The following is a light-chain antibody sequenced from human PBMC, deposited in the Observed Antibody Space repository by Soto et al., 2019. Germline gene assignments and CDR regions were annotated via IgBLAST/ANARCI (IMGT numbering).Light chain of an antibody. CDR1: SSDVGAHNF. Sequence: QSVLTQAASVSGSPGQAITISCSGSSSDVGAHNFVSWYQHHPGKAPKLMIYEVSNRPSGVSNRFSGSKSGNTASLTISGLQAEDEADYYCNSYTSSNTYVFGSGTKV. CDR3: NSYTSSNTYV. V-gene: IGLV2-14*01. J-gene: IGLJ1*01. CDR2: EVS.